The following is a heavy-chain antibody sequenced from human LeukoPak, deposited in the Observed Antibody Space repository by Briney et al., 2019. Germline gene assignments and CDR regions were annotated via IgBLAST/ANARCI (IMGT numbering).Heavy chain of an antibody. CDR2: IKQDGSEK. V-gene: IGHV3-7*01. CDR1: GFTFSNYW. J-gene: IGHJ5*02. Sequence: RPGGSLRLSCAASGFTFSNYWMSWVRQAPGKGLEWVANIKQDGSEKSYVDSVTGRFTISRDNAKNSLYLQMNSLRAEDTAVYYCAREISSWYRTEGRFDPWGQGTLVTVSS. D-gene: IGHD6-13*01. CDR3: AREISSWYRTEGRFDP.